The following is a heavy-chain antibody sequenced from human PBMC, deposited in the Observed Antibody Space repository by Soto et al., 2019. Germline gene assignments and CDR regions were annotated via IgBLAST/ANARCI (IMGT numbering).Heavy chain of an antibody. CDR1: GGSISSSSYY. V-gene: IGHV4-39*01. Sequence: PSETLSLTCTVSGGSISSSSYYWGWIRQPPGKGLEWIGSIYYSGSTYYNPSLKSRVTISVDTSKNQFSLKLSSVTAADTAVYYCAATLRALAYCGGDCYRSDPWGQGTLVTVSS. J-gene: IGHJ5*02. CDR3: AATLRALAYCGGDCYRSDP. CDR2: IYYSGST. D-gene: IGHD2-21*01.